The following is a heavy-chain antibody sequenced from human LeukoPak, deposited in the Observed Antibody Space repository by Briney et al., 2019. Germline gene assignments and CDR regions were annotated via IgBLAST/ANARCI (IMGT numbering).Heavy chain of an antibody. CDR1: GGSFSGYY. Sequence: SETLSLTCAVYGGSFSGYYWSWIRQPPGKGLEWIGEINHSGSTNYNPSLKSRVTISVDTSKNQFSLKLSSVTAADTAVYYCARNILGWLVRGYYFDYWGQGTLVTVSS. CDR2: INHSGST. D-gene: IGHD6-19*01. CDR3: ARNILGWLVRGYYFDY. V-gene: IGHV4-34*01. J-gene: IGHJ4*02.